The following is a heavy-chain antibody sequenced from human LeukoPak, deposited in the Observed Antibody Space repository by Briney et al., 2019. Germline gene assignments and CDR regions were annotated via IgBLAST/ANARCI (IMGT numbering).Heavy chain of an antibody. CDR2: IRSKAYGGTI. Sequence: GGSLRLSCTASRFTFGDYAMSWFRQAPGKGLEWVGFIRSKAYGGTIEYAASVKGRFTISRDDSKSIAYLQMNSLKTEDTAVYYCTSAAMTKVTTTAFDIWGQGTMVTVSS. CDR1: RFTFGDYA. CDR3: TSAAMTKVTTTAFDI. D-gene: IGHD4-17*01. J-gene: IGHJ3*02. V-gene: IGHV3-49*03.